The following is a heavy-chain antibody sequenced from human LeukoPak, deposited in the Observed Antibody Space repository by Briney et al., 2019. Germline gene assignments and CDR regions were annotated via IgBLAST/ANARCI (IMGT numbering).Heavy chain of an antibody. CDR3: ARDLKESRGFDL. Sequence: SETLSLTCAVSGYSISSGYYWSWIRQPPGKGLEWIGYIYYSGSTNYNPSLKSRVTISVDTSKNQFSLKLSSVTAADTAVYYCARDLKESRGFDLWGRGTLVTVSS. V-gene: IGHV4-61*01. CDR1: GYSISSGYY. CDR2: IYYSGST. J-gene: IGHJ2*01.